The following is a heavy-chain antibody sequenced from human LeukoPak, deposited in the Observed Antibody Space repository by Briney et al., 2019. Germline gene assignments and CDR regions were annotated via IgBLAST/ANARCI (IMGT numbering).Heavy chain of an antibody. J-gene: IGHJ6*02. D-gene: IGHD4-17*01. CDR2: MNPNSGST. V-gene: IGHV1-8*01. CDR1: GYTFTSYD. Sequence: ASVKVSCKASGYTFTSYDINWVRQATGQGLEWMGWMNPNSGSTGYAQKFQGRVTMTRNTSISTAYMELSSLRSEDTAVYYCARGPYGDYVENYYYYYGMDVWGQGTTVTVSS. CDR3: ARGPYGDYVENYYYYYGMDV.